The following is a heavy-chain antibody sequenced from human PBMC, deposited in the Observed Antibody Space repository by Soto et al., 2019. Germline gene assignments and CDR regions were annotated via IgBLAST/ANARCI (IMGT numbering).Heavy chain of an antibody. D-gene: IGHD6-13*01. CDR1: EFTFSSYE. CDR3: VRFGGAAAGPGDY. J-gene: IGHJ4*01. V-gene: IGHV3-48*03. CDR2: ISSSGTTI. Sequence: GVSLRLSCVASEFTFSSYEMNWVRQAPGKGLEWVSYISSSGTTIYYTDSVKGRFTISRDNAKKSLYLQMNSLRAEDTAVYYCVRFGGAAAGPGDYWGHGTLVTVSS.